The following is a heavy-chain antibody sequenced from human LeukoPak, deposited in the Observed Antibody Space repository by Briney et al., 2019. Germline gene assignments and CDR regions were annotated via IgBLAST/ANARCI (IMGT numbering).Heavy chain of an antibody. J-gene: IGHJ3*02. V-gene: IGHV3-23*01. Sequence: PGGALRLSCAASGFTLSSYAMSWVRQAPGKGLEWVSAIFGSGGSTYYADSVKGLFTISRDNSKNTLYLQMNSLSAEDTAVYYCAKPLAVAGAFDIWGQGTMVTVS. D-gene: IGHD6-19*01. CDR2: IFGSGGST. CDR3: AKPLAVAGAFDI. CDR1: GFTLSSYA.